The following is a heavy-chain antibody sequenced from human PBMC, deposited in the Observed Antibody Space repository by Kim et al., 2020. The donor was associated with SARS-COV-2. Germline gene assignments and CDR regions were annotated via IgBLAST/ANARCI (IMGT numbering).Heavy chain of an antibody. D-gene: IGHD3-9*01. V-gene: IGHV4-39*01. CDR2: IYYSGST. CDR3: ARHPPPWSYYDILTGPFAY. Sequence: SETLSLTCTVSGGSISSSSYYWGWIRQPPGKGLEWIGSIYYSGSTYYNPSLKSRVTISVDTSKNQFSLKLSSVTAADTAVYFCARHPPPWSYYDILTGPFAYRGQGTLVTVSS. J-gene: IGHJ4*02. CDR1: GGSISSSSYY.